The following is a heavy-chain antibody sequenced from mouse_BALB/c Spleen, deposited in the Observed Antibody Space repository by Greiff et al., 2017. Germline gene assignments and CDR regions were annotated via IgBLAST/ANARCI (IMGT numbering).Heavy chain of an antibody. CDR2: IDPSDSET. Sequence: VQLQQSGPQLVRPGASVKISCKASGYSFTSYWMHWVKQRPGQGLEWIGMIDPSDSETRLNQKFKDKATLTVDKSSSTAYMQLSSPTSEDSAVYYCARSLTGYAMDYWGQGTSVTVSS. V-gene: IGHV1S126*01. CDR3: ARSLTGYAMDY. D-gene: IGHD4-1*01. CDR1: GYSFTSYW. J-gene: IGHJ4*01.